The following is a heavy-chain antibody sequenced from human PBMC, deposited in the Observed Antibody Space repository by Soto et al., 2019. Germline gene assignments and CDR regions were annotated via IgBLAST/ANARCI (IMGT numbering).Heavy chain of an antibody. CDR1: GFTFSRYG. J-gene: IGHJ6*02. CDR3: AKDWEWTGTYFYGMDV. CDR2: ISYDGSNK. V-gene: IGHV3-30*18. Sequence: GGSLRLSCSASGFTFSRYGMHWVRQAPGKGLEWVAAISYDGSNKYYEDSVKGRCTISRDNSKNTLNLQMNSLSAEDTAVYFCAKDWEWTGTYFYGMDVWGQGTTVTVSS. D-gene: IGHD3-3*01.